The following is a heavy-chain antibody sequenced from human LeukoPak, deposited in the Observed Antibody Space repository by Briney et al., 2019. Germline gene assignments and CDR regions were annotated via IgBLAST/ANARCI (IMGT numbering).Heavy chain of an antibody. CDR2: INPNSGGT. J-gene: IGHJ4*02. Sequence: ASVKVSCKASGYRFTGYYMHWVRQAPGQGFEWMGWINPNSGGTNYAQKFQGWVTMTRDTSISTAYMELSRLRSDDTAVYFCVRVPSWGLSGYSYYFDCWGQGTLVTASS. CDR3: VRVPSWGLSGYSYYFDC. V-gene: IGHV1-2*04. CDR1: GYRFTGYY. D-gene: IGHD3-22*01.